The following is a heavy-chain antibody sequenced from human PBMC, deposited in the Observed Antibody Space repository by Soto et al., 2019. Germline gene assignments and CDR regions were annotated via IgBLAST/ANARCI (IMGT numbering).Heavy chain of an antibody. J-gene: IGHJ6*01. D-gene: IGHD3-10*01. CDR3: ARVVGSGSYYSPYYYYYGMDV. CDR1: GGSFSGYY. CDR2: INHSGST. V-gene: IGHV4-34*01. Sequence: QVQLQQWGAGLLKPSETLSLTCAVYGGSFSGYYWSWIRQPPGKGLEWIGEINHSGSTNYNPSLKSRVTISVDTSKNQFSLKLSSVTAADTAVYYCARVVGSGSYYSPYYYYYGMDVW.